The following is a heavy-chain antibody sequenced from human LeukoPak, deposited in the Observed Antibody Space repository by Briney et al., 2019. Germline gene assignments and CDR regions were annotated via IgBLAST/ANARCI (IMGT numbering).Heavy chain of an antibody. J-gene: IGHJ4*02. CDR1: GGTFSSYA. D-gene: IGHD5-12*01. CDR3: ARGAGGYSGYEAHYYFDY. V-gene: IGHV1-69*13. Sequence: SVKVSCKASGGTFSSYAISWVRQAPGQGLEWMGGIIPIFGTANYAQKFQGRVTITADESTSTAYMELCSLRSEDTAVYYCARGAGGYSGYEAHYYFDYWGQGTLVTVSS. CDR2: IIPIFGTA.